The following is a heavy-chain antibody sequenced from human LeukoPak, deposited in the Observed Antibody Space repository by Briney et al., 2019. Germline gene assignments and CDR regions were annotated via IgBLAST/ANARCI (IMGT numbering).Heavy chain of an antibody. CDR2: IIPIFGTA. Sequence: ASVKVSCKASGGTFSSYAISWVRQAPGQGLEWMGGIIPIFGTANYAQKFQGRVTITADKSTSTAYMELRSLRSDDTAVYYCARFTPRLTREKFDYWGQGTLVTVSS. V-gene: IGHV1-69*06. D-gene: IGHD2-2*01. CDR3: ARFTPRLTREKFDY. J-gene: IGHJ4*02. CDR1: GGTFSSYA.